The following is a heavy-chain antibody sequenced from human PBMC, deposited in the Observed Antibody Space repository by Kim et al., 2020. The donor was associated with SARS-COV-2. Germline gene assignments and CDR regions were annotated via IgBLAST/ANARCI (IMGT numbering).Heavy chain of an antibody. J-gene: IGHJ4*02. CDR2: T. D-gene: IGHD3-10*01. Sequence: TKDNPSLRSRVTISVDTSKNQFSLKLTSVTAADTAIYYCARHGSTYGLSYWGQGTLVTVSS. V-gene: IGHV4-59*08. CDR3: ARHGSTYGLSY.